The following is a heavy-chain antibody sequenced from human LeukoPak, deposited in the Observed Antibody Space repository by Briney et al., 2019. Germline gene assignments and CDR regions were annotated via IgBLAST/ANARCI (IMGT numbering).Heavy chain of an antibody. Sequence: SETLSLTCTVSGFSISSYYWSWIRQPAGKGLEWIGRIYTSGSTNYNPSLKSRVTMSVDTSKNQFSLKLSSVTAADTAVYYCARGGAAAGTVDYWGQGTLVTVSS. D-gene: IGHD6-13*01. CDR2: IYTSGST. V-gene: IGHV4-4*07. J-gene: IGHJ4*02. CDR1: GFSISSYY. CDR3: ARGGAAAGTVDY.